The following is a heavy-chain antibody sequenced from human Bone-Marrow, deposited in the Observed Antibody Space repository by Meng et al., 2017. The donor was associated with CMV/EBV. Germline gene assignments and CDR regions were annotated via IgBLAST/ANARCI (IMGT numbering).Heavy chain of an antibody. CDR2: INPNSGGT. CDR3: ARGGAGGYDFWSGYLFYYGMDV. J-gene: IGHJ6*02. V-gene: IGHV1-2*02. Sequence: ASVKVSCKASGYTFTGYYMHWVRQAPGQGLEWMGWINPNSGGTNYAQKFQGRVTMTRDTPISTAYMELSRLRSDDTAVYYCARGGAGGYDFWSGYLFYYGMDVWGQGTTVTVSS. D-gene: IGHD3-3*01. CDR1: GYTFTGYY.